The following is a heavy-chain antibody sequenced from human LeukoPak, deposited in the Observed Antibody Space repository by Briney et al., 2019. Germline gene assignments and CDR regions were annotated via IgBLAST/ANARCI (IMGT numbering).Heavy chain of an antibody. CDR2: MYISGST. D-gene: IGHD5-24*01. J-gene: IGHJ4*02. V-gene: IGHV4-4*07. CDR3: ARDHDGYNSYYFNY. Sequence: SETLSLTCTVSGGSISSYYWSWIRQPAGKGLEWIGRMYISGSTNYNPSLKSRVTMSVDTSKNQFSLKLSSVTAADTAVYYCARDHDGYNSYYFNYWGQGTLVTVSS. CDR1: GGSISSYY.